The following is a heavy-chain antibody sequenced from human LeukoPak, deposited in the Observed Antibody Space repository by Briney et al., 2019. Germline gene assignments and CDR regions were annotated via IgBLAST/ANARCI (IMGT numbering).Heavy chain of an antibody. CDR3: ARNGGVGYSSSSEGVGYYYYYYMDV. CDR1: GFTFSSYS. Sequence: GGSLRLSCAASGFTFSSYSFNWVRQAPGKGLEWVSYISRTTSYADSVKGRFTISRDNSKNTLYLQMHSLRDEDTAVYYCARNGGVGYSSSSEGVGYYYYYYMDVWGKGTTVTVSS. V-gene: IGHV3-48*02. CDR2: ISRTT. J-gene: IGHJ6*03. D-gene: IGHD6-6*01.